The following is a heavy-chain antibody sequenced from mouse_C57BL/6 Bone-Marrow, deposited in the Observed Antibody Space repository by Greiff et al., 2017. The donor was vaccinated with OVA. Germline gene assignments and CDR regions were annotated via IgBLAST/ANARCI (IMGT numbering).Heavy chain of an antibody. CDR2: IDPENGDT. J-gene: IGHJ3*01. D-gene: IGHD3-3*01. Sequence: EVQLQQSGAELVRPGASVKLSCTASGFNIKDDYMHWVKQRPEQGLEWIGWIDPENGDTEYASKFQGKATITADTSSNTAYLQLSILTSEDTAVYYCTTWGDSWFAYWGQGTLVTVSA. V-gene: IGHV14-4*01. CDR1: GFNIKDDY. CDR3: TTWGDSWFAY.